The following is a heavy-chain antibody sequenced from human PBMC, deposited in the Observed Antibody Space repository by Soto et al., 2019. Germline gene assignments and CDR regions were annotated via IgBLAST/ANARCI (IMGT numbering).Heavy chain of an antibody. J-gene: IGHJ5*02. D-gene: IGHD2-15*01. CDR3: ARGGGGIVVVVAATHHNWFDP. CDR1: GGSISSSSYY. V-gene: IGHV4-39*07. CDR2: INHSGST. Sequence: PSETLSLTCTVSGGSISSSSYYWGWIRQPPGKGLEWIGEINHSGSTNYNPSLKSRVTISVDTSKNQFSLKLSSVTAADTAVYYCARGGGGIVVVVAATHHNWFDPWGQGTLVTVSS.